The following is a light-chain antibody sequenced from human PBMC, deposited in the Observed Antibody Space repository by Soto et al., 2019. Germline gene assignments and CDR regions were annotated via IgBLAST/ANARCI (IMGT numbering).Light chain of an antibody. CDR1: SSNIGNNA. CDR3: AAWDDSPNGPV. V-gene: IGLV1-36*01. J-gene: IGLJ3*02. Sequence: QSVVIQPHSVSEAPRQRVTISCSGSSSNIGNNAVNWYQQLPGKAPKLLIYYDDLLPSGVSDRFSGSKSGTSASLAISGLQSEDEADYYCAAWDDSPNGPVFGGGTKVTVL. CDR2: YDD.